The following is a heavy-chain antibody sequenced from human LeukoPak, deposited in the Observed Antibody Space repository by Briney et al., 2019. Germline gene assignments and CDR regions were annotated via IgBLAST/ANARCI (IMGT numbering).Heavy chain of an antibody. Sequence: GRSLRLSCAASGFIFSSYGMHWVRQAPGKGLEWVAVIWNDGSNKYYADSAKGRFTISRDNSKNTLYLQMNSLRAEDTAVYHCARDPRSSSSYRFDYWGQGTLVTVTS. CDR2: IWNDGSNK. D-gene: IGHD6-6*01. V-gene: IGHV3-33*01. CDR1: GFIFSSYG. CDR3: ARDPRSSSSYRFDY. J-gene: IGHJ4*02.